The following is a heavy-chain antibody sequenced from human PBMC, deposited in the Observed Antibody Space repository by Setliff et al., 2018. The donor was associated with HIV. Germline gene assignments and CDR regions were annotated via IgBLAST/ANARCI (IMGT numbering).Heavy chain of an antibody. V-gene: IGHV3-9*01. CDR1: GFTFNTYA. Sequence: GGSLRLSCTGSGFTFNTYAMYWVRQAPGKGLECVAGITWDGEMTAYAESTKGRFTISRDNARKSLYLQMNSLTTEDTALYYCVKDGSLTGRYYHYMDIWGKGTTVTVSS. CDR3: VKDGSLTGRYYHYMDI. J-gene: IGHJ6*03. D-gene: IGHD3-9*01. CDR2: ITWDGEMT.